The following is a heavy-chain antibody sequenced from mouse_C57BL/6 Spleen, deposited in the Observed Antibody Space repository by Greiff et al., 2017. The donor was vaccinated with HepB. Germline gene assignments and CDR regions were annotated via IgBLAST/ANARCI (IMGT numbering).Heavy chain of an antibody. CDR3: ARSGHYYGSSYQFAY. J-gene: IGHJ3*01. Sequence: QVQLQQPGAELVKPGASVKLSCKASGYTFTSYWMQWVKQRPGQGLEWIGEIEPSDSYNNYNQKFKGKATLTVDPSSSTAYMQLISLTSEDSAVYYCARSGHYYGSSYQFAYWGQGTLVTVSA. CDR1: GYTFTSYW. V-gene: IGHV1-50*01. D-gene: IGHD1-1*01. CDR2: IEPSDSYN.